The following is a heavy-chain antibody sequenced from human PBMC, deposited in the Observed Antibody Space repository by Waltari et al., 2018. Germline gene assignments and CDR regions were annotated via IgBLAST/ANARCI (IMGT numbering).Heavy chain of an antibody. CDR3: TRVRSWGLLEY. Sequence: EVQLVESGGDLVQPGRSLRLSCTASGFTLGDYAMTWVRQVPGKGLEWVAPIRSKDYGGTTKYAASVKGRFTISRDESKNIAYLQMNSLETEDTAMYFCTRVRSWGLLEYWGQGTLVTVSS. CDR2: IRSKDYGGTT. CDR1: GFTLGDYA. D-gene: IGHD3-16*01. V-gene: IGHV3-49*04. J-gene: IGHJ4*02.